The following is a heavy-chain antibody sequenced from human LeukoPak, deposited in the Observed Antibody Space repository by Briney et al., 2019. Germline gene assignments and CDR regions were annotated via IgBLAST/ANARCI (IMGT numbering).Heavy chain of an antibody. CDR1: GFTFSSYG. Sequence: GGSLRLSCAASGFTFSSYGMHWVRQAPGKGLEWVAVIWYDGSNKYYADSVKGRFTISRDNSKNTLYLQMNSLRAEDTAVYYCARLFPSYDYVWGSYRINAFDIWGQGTMVTVSS. J-gene: IGHJ3*02. D-gene: IGHD3-16*02. CDR2: IWYDGSNK. CDR3: ARLFPSYDYVWGSYRINAFDI. V-gene: IGHV3-33*01.